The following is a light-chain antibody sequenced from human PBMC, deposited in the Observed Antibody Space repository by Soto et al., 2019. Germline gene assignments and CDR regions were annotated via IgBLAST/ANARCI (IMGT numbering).Light chain of an antibody. CDR2: STN. CDR3: AAWDGSLDVVL. CDR1: SSNIGTNT. J-gene: IGLJ2*01. Sequence: QAVVTQPPSASATPGQRVTISCSGSSSNIGTNTVNWYQQFPGSAPQLLLYSTNQRPSGVPGRFSGSKSGTSASLAISGLQSEDEADYYCAAWDGSLDVVLFGGGTKLTVL. V-gene: IGLV1-44*01.